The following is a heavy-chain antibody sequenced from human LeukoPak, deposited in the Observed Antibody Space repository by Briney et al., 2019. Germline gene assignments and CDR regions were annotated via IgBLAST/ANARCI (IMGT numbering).Heavy chain of an antibody. CDR1: GGSISSYY. CDR2: IYYSGST. V-gene: IGHV4-59*01. J-gene: IGHJ4*02. D-gene: IGHD6-19*01. Sequence: PETLSLTRTVSGGSISSYYWSWIRQPPGKGLEWIGYIYYSGSTNYNPSLKSRVTISVDTSKNQFSLKLSSVTAADTAVYYCARYSSGWWETSFDYRGQGNLVTVSS. CDR3: ARYSSGWWETSFDY.